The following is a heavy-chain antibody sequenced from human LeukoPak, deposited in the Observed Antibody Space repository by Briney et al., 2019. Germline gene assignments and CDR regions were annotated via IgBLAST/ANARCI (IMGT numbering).Heavy chain of an antibody. CDR1: GYSFTIYY. Sequence: SVKVSCKASGYSFTIYYIHWVRQAPGQGLEWMGGITPIFGTANYAQKFQGRVTITADESTSTAYMELSSLRSEDTAVYYCARDFPVVFGVVQPIRNNYYYMDVWGKGTTVTVSS. CDR3: ARDFPVVFGVVQPIRNNYYYMDV. CDR2: ITPIFGTA. V-gene: IGHV1-69*13. D-gene: IGHD3-3*01. J-gene: IGHJ6*03.